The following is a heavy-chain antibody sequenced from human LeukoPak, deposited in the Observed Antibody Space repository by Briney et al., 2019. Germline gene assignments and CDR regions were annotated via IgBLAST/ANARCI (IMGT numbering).Heavy chain of an antibody. CDR3: ARDFGYYDFWSGYLLMDV. Sequence: GGSLRLSCAASGFTFSSYWMSWVRQAPGKGLEWVANIKQDGSEKYYVDSVKGRFTISRDNAKNSLYLQMNSLRAEDTAVYYCARDFGYYDFWSGYLLMDVWGKGTTVTVSS. CDR1: GFTFSSYW. D-gene: IGHD3-3*01. V-gene: IGHV3-7*01. J-gene: IGHJ6*03. CDR2: IKQDGSEK.